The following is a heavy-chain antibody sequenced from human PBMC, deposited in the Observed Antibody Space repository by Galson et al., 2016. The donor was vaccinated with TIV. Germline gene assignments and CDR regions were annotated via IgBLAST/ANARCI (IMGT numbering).Heavy chain of an antibody. Sequence: SVKVSCKASGGTFSNFVISWVRQAPGQGLEWMGSINPIFGTANYAQKFQGRVTITADTSTSTIYMELSSMRSEDTAVYYCARGRGYYFGSGSSYFAYWGQGSLVTVSS. CDR2: INPIFGTA. CDR1: GGTFSNFV. CDR3: ARGRGYYFGSGSSYFAY. J-gene: IGHJ4*02. D-gene: IGHD3-10*01. V-gene: IGHV1-69*06.